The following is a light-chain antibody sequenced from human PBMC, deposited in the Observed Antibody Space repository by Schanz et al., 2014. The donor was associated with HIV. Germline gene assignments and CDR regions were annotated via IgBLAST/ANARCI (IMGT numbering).Light chain of an antibody. CDR1: QSVSSSY. V-gene: IGKV3-20*01. Sequence: EIVLTQSPATLSLSPGERATLSCRASQSVSSSYLAWYQQKPGQAPRLLIYGASNRATGIPDRFSGGGSGTDFTLSISGLQSEDFAVYYCQQYDNWPPFTFGQGTKLEIK. J-gene: IGKJ2*01. CDR3: QQYDNWPPFT. CDR2: GAS.